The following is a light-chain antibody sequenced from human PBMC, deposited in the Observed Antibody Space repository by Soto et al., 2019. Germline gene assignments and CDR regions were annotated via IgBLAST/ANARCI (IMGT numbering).Light chain of an antibody. CDR2: DVS. CDR3: SSYTSSSTLV. J-gene: IGLJ1*01. CDR1: SSDVGGYNY. V-gene: IGLV2-14*01. Sequence: QSALTQPASVSGSPGQSITISCTGTSSDVGGYNYVSWYQQHPGKAPKLMIYDVSNRPSGVSNRFSGSKSGNTASLTISGLQAEDEADYYCSSYTSSSTLVFVTGTKVTV.